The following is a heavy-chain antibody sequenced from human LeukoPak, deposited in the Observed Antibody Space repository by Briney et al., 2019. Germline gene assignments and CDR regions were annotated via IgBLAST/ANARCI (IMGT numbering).Heavy chain of an antibody. CDR2: ISAYNANT. CDR1: GYTFTSYG. V-gene: IGHV1-18*01. J-gene: IGHJ4*02. CDR3: ARGGQYSSSSGKVDY. D-gene: IGHD6-6*01. Sequence: GASVKVSCKASGYTFTSYGISWVRQAPGQGLEWMGWISAYNANTNYAQKLQGRVTMTTDTSTSTAYMELRSLRSDDTAVYYCARGGQYSSSSGKVDYWGQGTLVTVSS.